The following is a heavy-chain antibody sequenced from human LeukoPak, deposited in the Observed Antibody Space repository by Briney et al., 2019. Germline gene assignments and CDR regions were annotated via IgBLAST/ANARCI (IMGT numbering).Heavy chain of an antibody. CDR1: GGSISSYY. CDR3: ARVRKYSYGFDY. D-gene: IGHD5-18*01. CDR2: IYYSGST. V-gene: IGHV4-59*01. Sequence: PSETLSLTCTVSGGSISSYYWSWIRQPPGKGLEWIGYIYYSGSTNYNPSLKSRVTISVDTSKNQFSLKLSSATAADTAVYYCARVRKYSYGFDYWGQGTLVTVSS. J-gene: IGHJ4*02.